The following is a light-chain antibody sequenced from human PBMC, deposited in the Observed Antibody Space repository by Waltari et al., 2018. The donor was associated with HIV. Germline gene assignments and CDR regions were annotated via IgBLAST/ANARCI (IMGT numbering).Light chain of an antibody. V-gene: IGLV1-47*01. Sequence: QPVLTQPPSASGTPGQRVTISCSGSSSNIENDNLYWYQQFPGAAPKLLIYKDTQRPSGVPDRFTGSKSGTSASLAIGGLRSEDEADYYCVGWDSRLRGYVFGTGTKVTVL. J-gene: IGLJ1*01. CDR3: VGWDSRLRGYV. CDR2: KDT. CDR1: SSNIENDN.